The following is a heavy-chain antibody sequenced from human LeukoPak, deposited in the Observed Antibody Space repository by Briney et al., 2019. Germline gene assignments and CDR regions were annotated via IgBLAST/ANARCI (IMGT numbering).Heavy chain of an antibody. V-gene: IGHV1-69*05. D-gene: IGHD1-26*01. CDR3: AIVGPTTSVNYFDC. J-gene: IGHJ4*02. CDR2: IIPIFGTA. CDR1: GGTFSSYA. Sequence: SVKVSCKASGGTFSSYAISWVRQAPRQGLEWMGGIIPIFGTANYAQKFQGRVTIITDESTSTAYMELSRLRSEDTAVYYCAIVGPTTSVNYFDCWGQGTLVTVSS.